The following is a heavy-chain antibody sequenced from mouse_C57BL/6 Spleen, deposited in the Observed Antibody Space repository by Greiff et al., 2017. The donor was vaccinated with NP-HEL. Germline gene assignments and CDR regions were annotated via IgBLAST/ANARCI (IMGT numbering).Heavy chain of an antibody. D-gene: IGHD2-1*01. CDR2: INPGSGGT. Sequence: VQLQQSGAELVRPGTSVKVSCKASGYAFTNYLIEWVKQRPGQGLEWIGVINPGSGGTNYNEKFKGKATLPADKSSSTAYMQLSSLTSEDSAVYFCARSGGNYVYAMDYWGQGTSVTVSS. CDR3: ARSGGNYVYAMDY. J-gene: IGHJ4*01. CDR1: GYAFTNYL. V-gene: IGHV1-54*01.